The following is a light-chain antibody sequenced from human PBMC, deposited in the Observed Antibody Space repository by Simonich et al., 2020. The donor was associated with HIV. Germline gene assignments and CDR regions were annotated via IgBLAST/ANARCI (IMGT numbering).Light chain of an antibody. V-gene: IGKV4-1*01. CDR2: WAA. Sequence: DLVMTHSPDSLAVSPGERATIGCKSSQSVLYSSNNQNYLAWYQQKPGQPPKLLIYWAATRESGVPDRFSGSGSGTDFTLTISSLQAEDVAVYYCQQYYSAPCTFGQGTKLEIK. J-gene: IGKJ2*02. CDR1: QSVLYSSNNQNY. CDR3: QQYYSAPCT.